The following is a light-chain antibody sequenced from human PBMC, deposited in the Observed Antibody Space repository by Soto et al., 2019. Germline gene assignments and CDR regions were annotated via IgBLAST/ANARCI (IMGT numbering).Light chain of an antibody. V-gene: IGKV1-5*01. J-gene: IGKJ1*01. Sequence: DILMTQSPSTLSASIGDRLTITCRASLSISSWLAWYQQKSGKAPQLLIYDASTLESGVPPRFSAGGSGTEFSLTISSLQPDDFATYYCQEYESHLRTFGPGTKVEIK. CDR2: DAS. CDR3: QEYESHLRT. CDR1: LSISSW.